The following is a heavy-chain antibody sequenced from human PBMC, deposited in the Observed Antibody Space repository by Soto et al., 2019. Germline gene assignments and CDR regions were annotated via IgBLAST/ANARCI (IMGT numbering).Heavy chain of an antibody. CDR1: GGSFSGYY. J-gene: IGHJ6*02. V-gene: IGHV4-34*01. D-gene: IGHD6-6*01. Sequence: QLQLQQWGAGLLKPSETLSLTCTIYGGSFSGYYWTWIRQPPGKGLEWIGEINHSGTTNYSPSLKRRVFLSVGTSKDQFSLNLSSVTAADTSVYYCASGKTRTARPSLRHYYYGLDVWGQGTTVTVSS. CDR3: ASGKTRTARPSLRHYYYGLDV. CDR2: INHSGTT.